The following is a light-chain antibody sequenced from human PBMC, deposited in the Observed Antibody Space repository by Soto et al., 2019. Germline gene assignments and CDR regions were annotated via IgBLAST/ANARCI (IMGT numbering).Light chain of an antibody. Sequence: QAVVTQEPALTVSPGGTVTLTCASSTGAVNGGNYPNWLQQKPGQAPRTLIYSTTNRHSWTPARFSGSLLGGKATMTLSGVQTEDEADYYCLLYYAGALPWVFGGGTKLTVL. V-gene: IGLV7-43*01. J-gene: IGLJ3*02. CDR2: STT. CDR3: LLYYAGALPWV. CDR1: TGAVNGGNY.